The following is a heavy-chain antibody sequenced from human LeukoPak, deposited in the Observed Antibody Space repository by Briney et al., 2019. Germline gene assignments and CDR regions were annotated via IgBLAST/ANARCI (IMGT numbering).Heavy chain of an antibody. CDR2: IYSGGST. V-gene: IGHV3-53*01. J-gene: IGHJ4*02. D-gene: IGHD3-9*01. CDR3: AKDPHRAYYDILTGYYSY. CDR1: GFTVSSNY. Sequence: GGSLRLSCAASGFTVSSNYMSWVRQAPGKGLEWVSVIYSGGSTYYADSVKGRFTISRDNSKNTLYLQMNSLRAEDTAVYYCAKDPHRAYYDILTGYYSYWGQGTLVTVSS.